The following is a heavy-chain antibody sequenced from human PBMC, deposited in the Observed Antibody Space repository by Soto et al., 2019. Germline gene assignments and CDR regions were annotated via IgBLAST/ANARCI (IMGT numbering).Heavy chain of an antibody. D-gene: IGHD1-7*01. Sequence: SETLSLTGSVSGDSISSSYWTWVRQPPGQGLEWIGEIYRTGSTNYNPSLKSRVTISLDKSENQFSLKVTSLTAADTAVYYCASRDPGTSVDYWGQGTLVTVSS. CDR3: ASRDPGTSVDY. J-gene: IGHJ4*02. CDR1: GDSISSSY. CDR2: IYRTGST. V-gene: IGHV4-4*02.